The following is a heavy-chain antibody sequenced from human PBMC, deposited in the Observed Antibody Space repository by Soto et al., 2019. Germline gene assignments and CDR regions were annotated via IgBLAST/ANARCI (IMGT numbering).Heavy chain of an antibody. J-gene: IGHJ5*02. V-gene: IGHV1-18*01. CDR3: AMSHYRSGRPIDP. Sequence: QVQLVQSGAAVKKPGASLKVSCKASGYTFTSYGISWLRQAPGHVLEWMGWITAYNGYTNYAQKLQGRGTMTTDISTITTYMELRSLNSDDTAEYFCAMSHYRSGRPIDPCGQGSQVTVAS. D-gene: IGHD3-10*01. CDR1: GYTFTSYG. CDR2: ITAYNGYT.